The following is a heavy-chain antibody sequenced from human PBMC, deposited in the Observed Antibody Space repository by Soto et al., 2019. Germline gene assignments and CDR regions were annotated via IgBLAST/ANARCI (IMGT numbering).Heavy chain of an antibody. CDR3: ASREEVVGAFDI. V-gene: IGHV1-3*01. CDR1: GYTFTSYA. CDR2: INAGNGNT. D-gene: IGHD1-26*01. J-gene: IGHJ3*02. Sequence: QVQLVQSGAEVKKPGASVKVSCKASGYTFTSYAMHWVRQAPGQRLEWMGWINAGNGNTKYSQKFQGRVTITRDTSASTAYMELISLRSEDTAVYYCASREEVVGAFDIWGQGTMVTVSS.